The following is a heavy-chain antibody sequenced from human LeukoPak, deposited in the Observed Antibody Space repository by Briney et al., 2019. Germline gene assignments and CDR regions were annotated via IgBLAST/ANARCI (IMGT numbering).Heavy chain of an antibody. J-gene: IGHJ4*02. D-gene: IGHD6-13*01. Sequence: PSETLSLTCTVSGGSVTSSNYYWGWIRQPPGKGLEWIGSIFYSGTTYYNPSLKSRVTISVDTFKNQFSLKLSSVTAADTAIYYCARGSFSGSWCGYWGQETLVTVSS. CDR3: ARGSFSGSWCGY. CDR2: IFYSGTT. V-gene: IGHV4-39*07. CDR1: GGSVTSSNYY.